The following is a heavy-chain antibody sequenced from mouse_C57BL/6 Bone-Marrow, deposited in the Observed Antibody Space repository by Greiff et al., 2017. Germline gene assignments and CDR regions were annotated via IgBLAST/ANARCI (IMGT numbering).Heavy chain of an antibody. D-gene: IGHD1-1*01. CDR3: ARKRGGGRVLRYFDV. V-gene: IGHV5-16*01. J-gene: IGHJ1*03. CDR1: GFTFSDYY. CDR2: INYDGSST. Sequence: EVKLVESEGGLVQPGSSMKLSCTASGFTFSDYYMAWVRQVPEKGLEWVANINYDGSSTYYLDTLKSRFIISKDNAKNILYLQMSSLKSEDTATYYRARKRGGGRVLRYFDVWGTGTTVTVSS.